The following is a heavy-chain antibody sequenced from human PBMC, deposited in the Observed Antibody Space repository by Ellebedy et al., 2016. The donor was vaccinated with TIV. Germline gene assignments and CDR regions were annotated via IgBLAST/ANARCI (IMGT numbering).Heavy chain of an antibody. V-gene: IGHV3-48*03. CDR2: ISADGGST. Sequence: PGGSLRLSCAASGFSFSSYEMDWVRQAPGKGLEWLSYISADGGSTYYPDSLKGRFTISRDNAKNSLYLQMNSLKDEDTAVYYCARNEKCERISCPFDDWGRGTLVTVSS. CDR1: GFSFSSYE. D-gene: IGHD2-2*01. CDR3: ARNEKCERISCPFDD. J-gene: IGHJ4*02.